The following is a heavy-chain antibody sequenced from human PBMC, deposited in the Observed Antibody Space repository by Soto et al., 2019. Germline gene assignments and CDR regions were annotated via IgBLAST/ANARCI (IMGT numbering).Heavy chain of an antibody. D-gene: IGHD3-10*01. CDR3: ARVPYYGSGSYSVDY. Sequence: GASVKVSCKASGYTFTGYYMHWVRQAPGQGLEWMGWINPNSGGTNYAQKFQGRVTMTRDTSISTAYMELSRLRSDDTAVYYCARVPYYGSGSYSVDYWGQGTLVTVSS. J-gene: IGHJ4*02. CDR2: INPNSGGT. V-gene: IGHV1-2*02. CDR1: GYTFTGYY.